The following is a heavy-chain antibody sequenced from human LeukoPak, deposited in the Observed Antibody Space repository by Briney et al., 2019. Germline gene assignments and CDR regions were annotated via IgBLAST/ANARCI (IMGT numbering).Heavy chain of an antibody. CDR1: GFSFDSYW. Sequence: GGSLRLSCVASGFSFDSYWMNWVRQAPGRGLEWVANINHDATEKYYVDSVKGRFTISRDNAKKSLYLQMNRLRADDTAVYHCARVRSAAAGPLDYWGQGTLVTVSS. J-gene: IGHJ4*02. V-gene: IGHV3-7*01. CDR3: ARVRSAAAGPLDY. D-gene: IGHD6-13*01. CDR2: INHDATEK.